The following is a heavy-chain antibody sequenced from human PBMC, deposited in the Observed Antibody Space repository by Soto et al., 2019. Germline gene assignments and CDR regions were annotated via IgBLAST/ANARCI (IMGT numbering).Heavy chain of an antibody. J-gene: IGHJ6*02. CDR2: VYSTGGT. CDR1: GDSIGRFY. Sequence: RSLTCNVSGDSIGRFYWSWIRRSAEKGLEWIGRVYSTGGTAYNPALKGRVTISLDRSNNHVSLEMNSVTAADTAVYFCARDLSGTGLDIWGRGTRVTVSS. V-gene: IGHV4-4*07. D-gene: IGHD1-26*01. CDR3: ARDLSGTGLDI.